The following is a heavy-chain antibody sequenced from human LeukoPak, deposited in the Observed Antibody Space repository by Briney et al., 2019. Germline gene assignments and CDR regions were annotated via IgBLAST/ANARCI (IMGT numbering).Heavy chain of an antibody. CDR2: IYYSGST. Sequence: PSETLSLTCTVSGGSISSSSYYWGWIRQPPGKGLEWIGSIYYSGSTYYNPSLKSRVTISVDTSKNQFSLKLSSVTAADTAVYYCARVSARWLQPNGAFDIWGQGTMVTVSS. J-gene: IGHJ3*02. D-gene: IGHD5-24*01. CDR1: GGSISSSSYY. CDR3: ARVSARWLQPNGAFDI. V-gene: IGHV4-39*07.